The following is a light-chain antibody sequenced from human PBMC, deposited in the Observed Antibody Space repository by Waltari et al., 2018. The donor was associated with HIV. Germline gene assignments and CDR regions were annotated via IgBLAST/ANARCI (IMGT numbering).Light chain of an antibody. CDR2: DAS. J-gene: IGKJ2*01. CDR1: QRLSNY. Sequence: VLSQSPASLSLAPGERATLSCRASQRLSNYLAWYQQKPGQAPRLLIYDASTRVTGIPARFRGSGSGTDFTLTISSLDPGDFAIYYCQHRGDWYTFGQGTKLEI. V-gene: IGKV3-11*01. CDR3: QHRGDWYT.